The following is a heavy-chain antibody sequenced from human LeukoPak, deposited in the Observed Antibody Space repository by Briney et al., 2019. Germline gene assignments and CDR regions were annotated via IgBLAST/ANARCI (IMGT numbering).Heavy chain of an antibody. CDR3: AKDGRGPYSSSWYDWFDP. CDR2: ISNNGGST. V-gene: IGHV3-64*04. D-gene: IGHD6-13*01. CDR1: GLIFSNYA. J-gene: IGHJ5*02. Sequence: GGSLRLSCSASGLIFSNYAMHWVRQAPGKGLEYVSGISNNGGSTYYAGSVKGRFTISRDNSKNTLYLQMNSLRAEDTAVYYCAKDGRGPYSSSWYDWFDPWGQGTLVTVSS.